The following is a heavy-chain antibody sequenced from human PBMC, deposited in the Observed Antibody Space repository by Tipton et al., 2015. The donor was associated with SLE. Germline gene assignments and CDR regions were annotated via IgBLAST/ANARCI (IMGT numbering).Heavy chain of an antibody. Sequence: TLSLTCTVSGGSISSYFWSWIRQPPGKGLEWIGYIYYSGSTNYKPSLKRRVTISVDTSKNQFSLKLSSVTAADTAVYYCARGGGSGTNGGAFDIWGQGTMVTVSS. J-gene: IGHJ3*02. CDR1: GGSISSYF. CDR2: IYYSGST. V-gene: IGHV4-59*12. D-gene: IGHD3-10*01. CDR3: ARGGGSGTNGGAFDI.